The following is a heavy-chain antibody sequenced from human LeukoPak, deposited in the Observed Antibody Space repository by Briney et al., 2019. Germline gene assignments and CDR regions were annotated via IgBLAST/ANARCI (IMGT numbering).Heavy chain of an antibody. V-gene: IGHV1-8*03. CDR1: GYTFTSYD. D-gene: IGHD3-3*01. J-gene: IGHJ6*03. Sequence: ASVKVSCKASGYTFTSYDINWVRQATGQGLEWMGWMNPNSGNTGYAQKFQGRVTITRNTSISTAYMELSSLRSEDTAVYYCARGKRSGLRFLEWLPQSYYYYMDVWGKGTTVTVSS. CDR3: ARGKRSGLRFLEWLPQSYYYYMDV. CDR2: MNPNSGNT.